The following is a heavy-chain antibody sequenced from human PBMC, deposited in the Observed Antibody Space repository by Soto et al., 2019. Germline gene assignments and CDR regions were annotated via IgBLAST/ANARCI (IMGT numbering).Heavy chain of an antibody. CDR1: GFTFSSYA. V-gene: IGHV3-23*01. CDR2: ISGSGGST. J-gene: IGHJ4*02. CDR3: AKVLRGGAMPGPDY. Sequence: EVQLLESGGGLVQPGGSLRLSCAASGFTFSSYAMSWVRQAPGKGLEWVSAISGSGGSTYYADSVKGRFTISRDNSRNTLYLQMNSLRAEDTAVYYCAKVLRGGAMPGPDYWGQGTLSPSPQ. D-gene: IGHD3-16*01.